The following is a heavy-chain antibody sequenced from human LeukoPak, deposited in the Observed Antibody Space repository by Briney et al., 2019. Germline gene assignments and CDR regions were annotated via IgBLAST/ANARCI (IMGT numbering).Heavy chain of an antibody. CDR3: ARDGRVRGVTLTPDY. D-gene: IGHD3-10*01. V-gene: IGHV3-74*01. CDR2: INSDGSST. CDR1: GFTFSSYW. Sequence: GGSLRISCAASGFTFSSYWMHWVRQAPGNGLVWVSRINSDGSSTSYADSVKGRFTISRDNAKNTLYLQMNSLRAEDTAVYYCARDGRVRGVTLTPDYWGQGTLVTVSS. J-gene: IGHJ4*02.